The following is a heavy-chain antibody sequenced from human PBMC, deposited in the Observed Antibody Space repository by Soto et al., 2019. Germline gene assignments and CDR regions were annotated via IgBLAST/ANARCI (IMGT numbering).Heavy chain of an antibody. D-gene: IGHD1-1*01. CDR3: ARFSRLSIYNCIDF. CDR2: IYFSGST. J-gene: IGHJ4*02. V-gene: IGHV4-59*01. CDR1: NGSIGGFY. Sequence: SETLSLTCSISNGSIGGFYWNWIRQSPEKGLEWIGQIYFSGSTIYSPSFQSRVTLSVDSSKSQVALRLTSVTAADTAVYFCARFSRLSIYNCIDFWGQGILVTVYS.